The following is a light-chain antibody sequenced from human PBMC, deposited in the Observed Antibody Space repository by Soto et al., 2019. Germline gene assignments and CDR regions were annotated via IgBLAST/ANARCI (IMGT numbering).Light chain of an antibody. Sequence: EIVLTQSPATLSLSPGERATLSCRASQSVSSYLAWSQQKPGQAPMLLIYDASNRATGIPARFSGSGSGPDFTLTISSLDSEDFAVYYCQQRSNWPPYTFGQGTKLEIK. CDR2: DAS. V-gene: IGKV3-11*01. CDR1: QSVSSY. J-gene: IGKJ2*01. CDR3: QQRSNWPPYT.